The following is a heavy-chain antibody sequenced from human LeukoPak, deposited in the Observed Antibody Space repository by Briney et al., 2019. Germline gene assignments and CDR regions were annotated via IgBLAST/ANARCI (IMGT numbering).Heavy chain of an antibody. CDR2: IYNSGST. V-gene: IGHV4-4*07. CDR1: GGSISSYY. Sequence: SETLSLTCTVSGGSISSYYWSWVRQPGGKGVEWVGRIYNSGSTNYNPSLNSRVTMSVDTSKTQFSLKLSSVTAADTAVYYCARELEYSSGWYWVHYFDYWGQGTLVTVSS. D-gene: IGHD6-19*01. J-gene: IGHJ4*02. CDR3: ARELEYSSGWYWVHYFDY.